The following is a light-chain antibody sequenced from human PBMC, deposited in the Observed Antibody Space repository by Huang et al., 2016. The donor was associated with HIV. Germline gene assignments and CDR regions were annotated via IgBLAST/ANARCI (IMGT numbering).Light chain of an antibody. J-gene: IGKJ2*01. CDR1: QGISHY. Sequence: DIQMTQSPSSLSASVGDRVTITCRASQGISHYLAWYQQKPGKVPKLLIYDASTWQAGVPARFSVSGSGTEFTRTINSRQPEDVATYYCQKYNSAPGQTFGQGTKLEIQ. CDR3: QKYNSAPGQT. V-gene: IGKV1-27*01. CDR2: DAS.